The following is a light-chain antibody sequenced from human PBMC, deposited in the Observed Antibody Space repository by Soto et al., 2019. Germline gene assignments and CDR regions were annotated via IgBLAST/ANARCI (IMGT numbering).Light chain of an antibody. CDR2: GAS. Sequence: ETVLTQSPGTLSLSVGERATLSCRARQSVSSTYLAWYQQKPGQAPRLLIYGASSRATGIPDRFSGSGSGTDFTLTISRLEPEDFAVYFCQRYGSSPLITFGQGTRLEIK. CDR3: QRYGSSPLIT. CDR1: QSVSSTY. V-gene: IGKV3-20*01. J-gene: IGKJ5*01.